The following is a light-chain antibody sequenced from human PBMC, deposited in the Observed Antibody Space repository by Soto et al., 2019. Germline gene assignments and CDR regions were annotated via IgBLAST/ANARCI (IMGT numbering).Light chain of an antibody. CDR3: QQLSTYPLFT. J-gene: IGKJ3*01. CDR1: KDISRY. Sequence: DIQLTQSPSFLSASVGDRVTITCRASKDISRYLAWYQQKAGKDAKLLIYAASTLQKGVPSSFSGSRSGTQFTLSICSLPRDDFATCCSQQLSTYPLFTFGPGTEVD. V-gene: IGKV1-9*01. CDR2: AAS.